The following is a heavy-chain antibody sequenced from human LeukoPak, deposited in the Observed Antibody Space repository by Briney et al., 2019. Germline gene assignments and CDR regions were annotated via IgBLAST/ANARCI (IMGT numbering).Heavy chain of an antibody. J-gene: IGHJ4*02. V-gene: IGHV3-23*01. CDR2: IVGSGADT. CDR3: AKALAESINWYFDS. D-gene: IGHD1-1*01. CDR1: GFAFSVYA. Sequence: AGGSLRLSCAASGFAFSVYAMTWVRQAPGKGLEWVSAIVGSGADTNYADSVKGRFTISRDNSKNTLYLHMNGLTSEDTAVYYCAKALAESINWYFDSWGQGALVTVSS.